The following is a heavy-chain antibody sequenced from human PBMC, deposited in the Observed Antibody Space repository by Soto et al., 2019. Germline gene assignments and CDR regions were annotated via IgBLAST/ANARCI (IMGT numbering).Heavy chain of an antibody. J-gene: IGHJ4*02. V-gene: IGHV1-46*01. Sequence: ASVKVSCKASGYTFTNYYMHWVRQAPGQGLEWMGIIYPSGGSTRNAQKFQGRVTMTRDTSTSTVYMELSTLRSEDTAVYYCARDFSGPMDYWGRGTLVTVSS. CDR1: GYTFTNYY. D-gene: IGHD3-10*01. CDR3: ARDFSGPMDY. CDR2: IYPSGGST.